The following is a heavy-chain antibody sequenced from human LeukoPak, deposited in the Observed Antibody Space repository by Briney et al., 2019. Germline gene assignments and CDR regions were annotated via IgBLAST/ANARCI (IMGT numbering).Heavy chain of an antibody. D-gene: IGHD3-10*01. Sequence: SETLSLTCSVSGGSISSYYWSWIRQPPGKGLEWIGYIFYSGSTNYNPSLKSRVTISVDTSKNQFSLKLSSVTAADTAVYYCARRGLGGRAFDIWGQGTMVTVSS. J-gene: IGHJ3*02. V-gene: IGHV4-59*08. CDR1: GGSISSYY. CDR2: IFYSGST. CDR3: ARRGLGGRAFDI.